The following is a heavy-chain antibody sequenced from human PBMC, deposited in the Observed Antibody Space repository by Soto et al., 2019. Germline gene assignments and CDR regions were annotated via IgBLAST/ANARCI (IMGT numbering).Heavy chain of an antibody. Sequence: ASVKVSCKASGYTFTSYGISWVRQAPGQGLEWMGWISAYNGNTNYAQKLQGRVTMTTDTSTSTAYMELSSLRSEDTAVYYCARSITIFGVVITAGMDVWGQGTTVTVSS. J-gene: IGHJ6*02. D-gene: IGHD3-3*01. CDR3: ARSITIFGVVITAGMDV. CDR1: GYTFTSYG. CDR2: ISAYNGNT. V-gene: IGHV1-18*01.